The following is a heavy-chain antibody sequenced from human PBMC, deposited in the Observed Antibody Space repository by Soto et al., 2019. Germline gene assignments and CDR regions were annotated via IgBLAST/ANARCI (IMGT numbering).Heavy chain of an antibody. CDR1: GGYITIDDYY. CDR3: ARGYYYYGMDV. Sequence: LSLTCTVSGGYITIDDYYWSWIRQAPGKGLEWIGFTYYTGTTYGNPSLKSRVTMSVDPSRTHFSLRLSSVTAADTAVYYCARGYYYYGMDVWGQGTTVTVSS. J-gene: IGHJ6*02. CDR2: TYYTGTT. V-gene: IGHV4-30-4*01.